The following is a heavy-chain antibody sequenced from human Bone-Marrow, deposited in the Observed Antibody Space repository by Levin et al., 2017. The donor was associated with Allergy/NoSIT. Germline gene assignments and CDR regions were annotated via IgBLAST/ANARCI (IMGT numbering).Heavy chain of an antibody. Sequence: GGSLRLSCAASGLIFSNYGMHWVRQAPGKGLEWLAVISYDGSSKYYSDSVKGRFTISRDDSKKTVYLQMKSLRPEDTAVYYCAKGTDLLDWYFDLWGRGTLVTVSS. CDR2: ISYDGSSK. CDR3: AKGTDLLDWYFDL. J-gene: IGHJ2*01. CDR1: GLIFSNYG. V-gene: IGHV3-30*18. D-gene: IGHD3-3*01.